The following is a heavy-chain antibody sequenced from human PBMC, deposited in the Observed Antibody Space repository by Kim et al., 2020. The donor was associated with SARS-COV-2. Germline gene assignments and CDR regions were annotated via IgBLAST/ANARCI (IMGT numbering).Heavy chain of an antibody. CDR3: TTDLVTWGYWSGGSCHRDGY. D-gene: IGHD2-15*01. V-gene: IGHV3-15*01. Sequence: GGSLRLSCAASGFTFSNAWMSWVRQAPGKGLEWVGRIKSKTDGGTTDYAAPVKGSFTISRADSKNTLNLQMNSLKTEDTAVYYCTTDLVTWGYWSGGSCHRDGYWGQGTLVTVSS. J-gene: IGHJ1*01. CDR2: IKSKTDGGTT. CDR1: GFTFSNAW.